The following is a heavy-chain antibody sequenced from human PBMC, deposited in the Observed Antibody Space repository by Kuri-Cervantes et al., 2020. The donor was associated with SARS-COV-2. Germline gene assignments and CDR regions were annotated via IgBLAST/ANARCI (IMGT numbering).Heavy chain of an antibody. Sequence: GGSLRLSCAASGFTFSSYSMNWVRQAPGKGLEWVSSISSSSSYIYYADSVKGRFTISRDSAKNSLYLQMNSLRAEDTAVYYCARRIRIAARPHYMDVWGKGTTVTVSS. V-gene: IGHV3-21*01. CDR3: ARRIRIAARPHYMDV. CDR1: GFTFSSYS. D-gene: IGHD6-6*01. CDR2: ISSSSSYI. J-gene: IGHJ6*03.